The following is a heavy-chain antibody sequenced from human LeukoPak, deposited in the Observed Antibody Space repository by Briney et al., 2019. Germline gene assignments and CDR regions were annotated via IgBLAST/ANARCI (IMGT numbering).Heavy chain of an antibody. Sequence: PGGSLTLSCASSGFSFSSYAMNWVRQAPGKGLEWVSAISGSGGSTSYAVSVKARFTISRDNSKNTLFLQMNSLRAEDTAVYYCAKDAERVAVTGHLDCWAQGTLVTVSS. CDR1: GFSFSSYA. V-gene: IGHV3-23*01. CDR3: AKDAERVAVTGHLDC. D-gene: IGHD6-19*01. CDR2: ISGSGGST. J-gene: IGHJ4*02.